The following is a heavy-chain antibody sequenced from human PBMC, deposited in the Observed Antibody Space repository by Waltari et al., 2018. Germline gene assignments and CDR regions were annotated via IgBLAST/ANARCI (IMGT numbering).Heavy chain of an antibody. CDR1: GGSISSSSYY. CDR2: IYYSGST. V-gene: IGHV4-39*01. D-gene: IGHD3-10*01. Sequence: QLQLQESGPGLVKPSETLSLTCTVSGGSISSSSYYWGWIRQPPGKGLEWIGSIYYSGSTYYNPSLKSRVTISVDTSKNQFSLKLSSVTAADTAVYYCASPYGSGSYYPYYWGQGTLVTVSS. CDR3: ASPYGSGSYYPYY. J-gene: IGHJ4*02.